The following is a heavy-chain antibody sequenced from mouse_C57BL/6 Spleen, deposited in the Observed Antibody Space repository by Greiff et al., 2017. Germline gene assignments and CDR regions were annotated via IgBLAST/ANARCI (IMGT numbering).Heavy chain of an antibody. CDR2: IDPSDSET. D-gene: IGHD1-1*01. CDR1: GYTFNSYW. J-gene: IGHJ1*03. Sequence: QVQLQQPGAELVRPGSSVKLSCKASGYTFNSYWMHWVKQRPIQGLEWIGNIDPSDSETHYNQKFKDKATLTVDKSSSTASMQLSSLTSEDSAVYYCARRYGSPWYFDVWGTGPTVTVSS. CDR3: ARRYGSPWYFDV. V-gene: IGHV1-52*01.